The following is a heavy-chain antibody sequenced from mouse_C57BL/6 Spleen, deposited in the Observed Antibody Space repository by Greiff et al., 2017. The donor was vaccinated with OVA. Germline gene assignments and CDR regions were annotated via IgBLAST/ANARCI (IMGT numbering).Heavy chain of an antibody. J-gene: IGHJ3*01. V-gene: IGHV14-2*01. CDR3: ASHEYCGSSDEDY. CDR1: GYTFTDYY. CDR2: IYPGGGGI. Sequence: VQLQQSGAELVKPGASVKLSCTASGYTFTDYYMHWVKQRTGQGLEWIGRIYPGGGGIKYTPKFKGKATITADTSSSTAYLQLSSLTSEDAAVYYCASHEYCGSSDEDYWGQGTLVTVSA. D-gene: IGHD1-1*01.